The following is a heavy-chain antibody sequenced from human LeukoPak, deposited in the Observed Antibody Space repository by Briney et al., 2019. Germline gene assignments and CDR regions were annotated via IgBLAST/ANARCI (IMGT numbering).Heavy chain of an antibody. CDR2: ISYDGSNK. Sequence: GGPLRLSCAASGFTFSNYALHWARQAPGKGLEWVADISYDGSNKFYADSVRGRFTISRDNSKNTLFLQMNSLRPEDTAVYYCARGPDYDILADYFDYWGQGTLVTVSS. D-gene: IGHD3-9*01. CDR3: ARGPDYDILADYFDY. V-gene: IGHV3-30*04. CDR1: GFTFSNYA. J-gene: IGHJ4*02.